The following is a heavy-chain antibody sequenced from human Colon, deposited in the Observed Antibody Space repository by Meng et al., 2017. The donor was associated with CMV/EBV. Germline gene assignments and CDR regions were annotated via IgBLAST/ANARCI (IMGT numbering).Heavy chain of an antibody. CDR1: GFTFSTYW. J-gene: IGHJ6*02. D-gene: IGHD2-2*01. CDR2: INGDGSGT. CDR3: ARDYCSSPSCYDYVLDV. Sequence: GESLKISCAVSGFTFSTYWMHWVRQAPGKGLVWVSRINGDGSGTTYADSVKGRLTISRDNAKNTLYLQMNSLRAEDTAVYYCARDYCSSPSCYDYVLDVWGQGTTVTVSS. V-gene: IGHV3-74*01.